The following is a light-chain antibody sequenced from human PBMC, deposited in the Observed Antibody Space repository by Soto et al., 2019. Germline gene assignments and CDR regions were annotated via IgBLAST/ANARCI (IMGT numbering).Light chain of an antibody. CDR3: QHYNSYSEA. V-gene: IGKV3-11*01. CDR2: DAP. CDR1: QSICSY. J-gene: IGKJ1*01. Sequence: EIVLTQSPATLSLSLGERATLSCRASQSICSYLAWYQHKLGQPPRLLIYDAPNRATGIPVGFSGSGSGTEFTLTISSLRPDDFATYYCQHYNSYSEAFGQGTK.